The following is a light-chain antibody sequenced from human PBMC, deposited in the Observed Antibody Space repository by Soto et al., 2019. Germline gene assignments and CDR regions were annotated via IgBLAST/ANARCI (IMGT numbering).Light chain of an antibody. V-gene: IGKV3-20*01. Sequence: EIVLTQSPGTLSLSPGERATLSCRASQTIDSSYLAWYQQKPGQAPRLLIYGASSSATGIPDRFSGTGSGTDFTLTISRLEPEDFAVYYCQQYDNTPSTFGPGTKMDIK. J-gene: IGKJ3*01. CDR1: QTIDSSY. CDR3: QQYDNTPST. CDR2: GAS.